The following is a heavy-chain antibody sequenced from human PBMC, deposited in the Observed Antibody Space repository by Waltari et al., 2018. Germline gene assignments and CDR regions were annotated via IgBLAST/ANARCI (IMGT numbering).Heavy chain of an antibody. J-gene: IGHJ4*02. CDR1: GFTFRSYG. D-gene: IGHD1-26*01. CDR3: AKDHQWEVLLPIYHFDY. CDR2: ISFDGSDK. Sequence: QVQLVESGGGVVRPGRSLRLSCAASGFTFRSYGMHWVRQTPGKGLEWLTFISFDGSDKYYADSVKGRFTISRDNSRNTVYLQMNSLRPEDTGVYFCAKDHQWEVLLPIYHFDYWGQGTLVTVSS. V-gene: IGHV3-30*18.